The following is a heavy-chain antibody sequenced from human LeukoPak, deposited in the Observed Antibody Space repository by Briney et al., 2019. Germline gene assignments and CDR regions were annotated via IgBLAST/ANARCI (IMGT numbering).Heavy chain of an antibody. CDR2: ISGSGDTT. J-gene: IGHJ4*02. V-gene: IGHV3-23*01. CDR3: ARLYPTGSHYSAYY. CDR1: GFTFSTYA. Sequence: GGSLRLSCAASGFTFSTYAMTWVRQAPGKGLEWVSSISGSGDTTYYADSVKGRFTISRDSSKNTLFLQMNSLRTGDTAIYYCARLYPTGSHYSAYYWGQGTLVTVSS. D-gene: IGHD1-26*01.